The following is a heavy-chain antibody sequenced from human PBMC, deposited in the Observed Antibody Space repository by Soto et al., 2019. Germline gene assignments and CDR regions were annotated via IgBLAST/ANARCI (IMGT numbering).Heavy chain of an antibody. CDR1: GFTFDNYY. Sequence: GGSLRLSCAASGFTFDNYYIHWVRQAPGKGLEWVAVISYDGSNKYYAESVKGRFTISRDNSKNALYLQMNSLRAEDTAVYYCARGGDWPYNYYGMYVWGQGTTVTVSS. J-gene: IGHJ6*02. D-gene: IGHD2-21*02. CDR2: ISYDGSNK. V-gene: IGHV3-30*03. CDR3: ARGGDWPYNYYGMYV.